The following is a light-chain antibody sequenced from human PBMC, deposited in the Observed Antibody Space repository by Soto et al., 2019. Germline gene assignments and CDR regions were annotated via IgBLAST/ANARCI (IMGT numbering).Light chain of an antibody. CDR2: RVF. CDR3: QQYSDLPMT. Sequence: DIVLTQSPGTLSLSPGERAILSCRASQTVNNNYFAWCQLIPGQASRVLLYRVFRRAPGITDRFGGSASGNDFTLTFSRLEPEEFAVYVCQQYSDLPMTFGQGTSLEIK. CDR1: QTVNNNY. J-gene: IGKJ5*01. V-gene: IGKV3-20*01.